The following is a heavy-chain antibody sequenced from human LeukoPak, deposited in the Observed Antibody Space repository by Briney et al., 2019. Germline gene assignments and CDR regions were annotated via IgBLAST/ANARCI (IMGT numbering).Heavy chain of an antibody. J-gene: IGHJ4*02. Sequence: GGSLRLSCAASGFTFSSYAMHWVRQAPGKGLEWVAVISYDGSHKYYADSVKGRFTISRDNSKNTLYLQMNSLRAEDTAVYYCARGLIVVAPSYYFDYWGQGTLVTVSS. CDR2: ISYDGSHK. CDR1: GFTFSSYA. V-gene: IGHV3-30-3*01. CDR3: ARGLIVVAPSYYFDY. D-gene: IGHD3-22*01.